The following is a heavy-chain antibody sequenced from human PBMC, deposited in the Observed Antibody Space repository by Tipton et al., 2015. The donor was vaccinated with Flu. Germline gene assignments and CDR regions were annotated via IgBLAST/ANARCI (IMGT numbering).Heavy chain of an antibody. CDR2: MYHNGGT. D-gene: IGHD6-13*01. Sequence: LRLSCTVSGVSMTSDSYFWGWIRQSPGKRLEWIGTMYHNGGTYFNPSLKSRVSLTLDTSKNQFSLKLSSVTAADTAVYYCARDLGSSGSFDYWGQGTLVTVSS. J-gene: IGHJ4*02. CDR1: GVSMTSDSYF. CDR3: ARDLGSSGSFDY. V-gene: IGHV4-39*07.